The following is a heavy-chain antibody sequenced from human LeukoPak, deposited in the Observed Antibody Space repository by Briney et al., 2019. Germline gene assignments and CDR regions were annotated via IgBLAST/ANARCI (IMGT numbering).Heavy chain of an antibody. V-gene: IGHV4-59*08. CDR3: ARQVDMIADFDI. Sequence: PSETLSLTCTVSGGSISSYYWSWIRQPPGKGLEWIGYIYYSGSTNYNPSLKSRVTMSVDTSKNQFSLKLSSVTAADTAVYYCARQVDMIADFDIWGQGTMVTVSS. J-gene: IGHJ3*02. CDR2: IYYSGST. CDR1: GGSISSYY. D-gene: IGHD3-22*01.